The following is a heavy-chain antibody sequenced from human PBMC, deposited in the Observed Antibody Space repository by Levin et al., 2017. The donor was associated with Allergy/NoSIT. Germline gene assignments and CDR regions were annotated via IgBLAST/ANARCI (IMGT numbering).Heavy chain of an antibody. V-gene: IGHV3-15*01. Sequence: GESLKISCAASGFTFSNAWMSWVRQAPGKGLEWVGRIKSKTDGGTTDYAAPVKGRFTISRDDSKNTLYLQMNSLKTEDTAVYYCTTDEDGSGFAEGAFDIWGQGTMVTVSS. D-gene: IGHD6-19*01. CDR1: GFTFSNAW. J-gene: IGHJ3*02. CDR3: TTDEDGSGFAEGAFDI. CDR2: IKSKTDGGTT.